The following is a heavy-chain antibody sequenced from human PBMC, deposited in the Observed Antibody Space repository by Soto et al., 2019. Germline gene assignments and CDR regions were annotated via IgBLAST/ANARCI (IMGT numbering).Heavy chain of an antibody. V-gene: IGHV4-59*01. D-gene: IGHD6-13*01. J-gene: IGHJ5*02. Sequence: SETLSLTCTVSGGCISSYYWSWIRQPPGKGLEWIGYIYYSGSTNYNPSLKSRVTISVDTSKNQFSLKLSSVTAADTAVYYCARAYSSSPNPNWFDPWGQGTLVTVSS. CDR1: GGCISSYY. CDR3: ARAYSSSPNPNWFDP. CDR2: IYYSGST.